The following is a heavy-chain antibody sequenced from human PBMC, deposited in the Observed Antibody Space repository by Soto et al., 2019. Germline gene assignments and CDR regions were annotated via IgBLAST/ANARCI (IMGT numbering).Heavy chain of an antibody. CDR2: TSYDGSNK. CDR3: ARWGTTGGLDV. CDR1: GFTFRSYV. Sequence: ESGGGVVQPGASLRLSCVGSGFTFRSYVIHWVRQAPGKGLEWVALTSYDGSNKYYDDSMKGRFTMSRDDSRNTVDLHMDSLRLEDTALYYCARWGTTGGLDVWGQGTLVSVSS. J-gene: IGHJ4*02. D-gene: IGHD3-16*01. V-gene: IGHV3-30*19.